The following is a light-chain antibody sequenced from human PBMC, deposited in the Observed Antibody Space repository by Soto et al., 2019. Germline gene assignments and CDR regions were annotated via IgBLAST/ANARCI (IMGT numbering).Light chain of an antibody. CDR3: QQSYSTPRT. CDR2: AAS. CDR1: QSISNY. Sequence: DIQMTQSPSSLSASEGDRVTITCRASQSISNYLNWYQQKPGKAPKLLMFAASSLQSGVPSRFSGGGSGTDFTLTISSLQPEDFATYYCQQSYSTPRTFVQGTKVEIK. J-gene: IGKJ1*01. V-gene: IGKV1-39*01.